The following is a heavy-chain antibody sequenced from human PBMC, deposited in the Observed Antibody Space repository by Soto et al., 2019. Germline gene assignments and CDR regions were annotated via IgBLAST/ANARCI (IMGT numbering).Heavy chain of an antibody. J-gene: IGHJ3*02. D-gene: IGHD5-18*01. Sequence: SVKVSCKASGGTFSSYAISWVRQAPGQGLEWMGGIIPIFGTANYAQKFQGRVTITADESTSTAYMELSSLRPEDTAVYYCARSGTAMVLDAFDIWGQGTMVTVSS. V-gene: IGHV1-69*13. CDR3: ARSGTAMVLDAFDI. CDR2: IIPIFGTA. CDR1: GGTFSSYA.